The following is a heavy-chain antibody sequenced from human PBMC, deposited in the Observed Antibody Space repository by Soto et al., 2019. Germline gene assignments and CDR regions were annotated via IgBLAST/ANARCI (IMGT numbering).Heavy chain of an antibody. Sequence: GASVKVSCKASGGTFSSSTISWVRQAPAQGLEWMGRIIPILGIANYAQKFQGRVTITADKSTSTAYMELSRLRSEDTAVYYCARDQRARGYYDFWSGPYWGQGTLVTVSS. CDR3: ARDQRARGYYDFWSGPY. CDR2: IIPILGIA. D-gene: IGHD3-3*01. J-gene: IGHJ4*02. V-gene: IGHV1-69*04. CDR1: GGTFSSST.